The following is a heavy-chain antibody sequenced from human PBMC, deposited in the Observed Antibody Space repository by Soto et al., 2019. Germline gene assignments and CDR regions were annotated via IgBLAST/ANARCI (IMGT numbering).Heavy chain of an antibody. CDR1: GGTFSSYA. CDR2: IIPIFGTA. J-gene: IGHJ6*02. CDR3: ARGGGYCSSTSCYDYGMDV. Sequence: QVQLVQSGAEVKKPGSSVKVSCKASGGTFSSYAISWVRQAPGQGLEWMGGIIPIFGTANYAQKFQGRVTITADESTSTAYMELSSLRSEDTVVYYCARGGGYCSSTSCYDYGMDVWGQGTTVTVSS. V-gene: IGHV1-69*01. D-gene: IGHD2-2*01.